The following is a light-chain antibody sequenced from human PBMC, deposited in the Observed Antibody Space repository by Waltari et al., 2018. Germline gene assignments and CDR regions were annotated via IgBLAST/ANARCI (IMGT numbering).Light chain of an antibody. J-gene: IGLJ3*02. CDR2: ANS. Sequence: QSVLTQPPSVSGAPGQRVTISCLWIDSNIGAAYDVPWHQQLPGTAPKLLMYANSYRPSGVPDRFSGSKSGTSASLAITGLQADDEAHYYCQSYDSSLSASVFGGGTKVTVL. CDR1: DSNIGAAYD. V-gene: IGLV1-40*01. CDR3: QSYDSSLSASV.